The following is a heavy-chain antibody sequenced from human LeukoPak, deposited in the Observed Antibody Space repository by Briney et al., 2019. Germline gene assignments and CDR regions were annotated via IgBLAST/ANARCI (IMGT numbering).Heavy chain of an antibody. J-gene: IGHJ4*02. V-gene: IGHV3-13*01. Sequence: PGGSLRLSCTASGCTFSINDKHWVRQATGKGLEWVSGVGTVGDKYYADSVKGRFIISREDAKNSVYLQMNSLRAGDTAVYYCARGGKTAMADYWGQGTLVTVSS. CDR3: ARGGKTAMADY. CDR1: GCTFSIND. D-gene: IGHD5-18*01. CDR2: VGTVGDK.